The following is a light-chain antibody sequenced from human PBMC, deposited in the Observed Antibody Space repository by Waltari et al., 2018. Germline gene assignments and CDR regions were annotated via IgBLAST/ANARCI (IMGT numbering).Light chain of an antibody. CDR1: STDVGGYNR. V-gene: IGLV2-14*01. CDR3: CSYTSGTTRYV. CDR2: EVN. Sequence: QSALTQPASVSGSPGQSITISCTGTSTDVGGYNRVSWYQQYPGKAPKLMIYEVNKRPAGVSKRFPGSKSGKTASLTISGLQAEDEADYYCCSYTSGTTRYVFGTGTGVTV. J-gene: IGLJ1*01.